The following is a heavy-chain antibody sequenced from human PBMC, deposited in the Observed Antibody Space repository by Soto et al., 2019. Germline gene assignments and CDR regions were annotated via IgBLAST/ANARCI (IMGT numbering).Heavy chain of an antibody. V-gene: IGHV3-48*02. CDR2: ISSSSSTI. D-gene: IGHD2-8*01. CDR1: GFTFSSYS. J-gene: IGHJ6*02. Sequence: GGSLRLSCAASGFTFSSYSMNWVRQAPGKGLEWVSYISSSSSTIYYADSVKGRFTISRDNAKNSLYLQMNSLRDEDTAVYYCARDLCTNGVCPLRHYYYGMDVWGQGTTVTVSS. CDR3: ARDLCTNGVCPLRHYYYGMDV.